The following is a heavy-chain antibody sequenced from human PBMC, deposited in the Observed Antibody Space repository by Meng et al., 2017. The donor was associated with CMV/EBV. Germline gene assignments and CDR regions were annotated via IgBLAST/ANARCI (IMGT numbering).Heavy chain of an antibody. V-gene: IGHV4-4*07. D-gene: IGHD3-22*01. CDR3: ARERGDDSGYNFDS. CDR1: GGFFSGFF. J-gene: IGHJ4*02. CDR2: IYSTGGT. Sequence: VQLQESGPGLVKPSETLSLPCRVSGGFFSGFFWTWIRQPAGKGLEWIGRIYSTGGTNYNPSFESRVTISLDGSNNQFSLKLNSVTAADTAIYYCARERGDDSGYNFDSWGQGTLVTASS.